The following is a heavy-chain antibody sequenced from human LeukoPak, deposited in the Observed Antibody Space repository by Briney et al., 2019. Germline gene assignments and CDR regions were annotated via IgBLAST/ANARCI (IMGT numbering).Heavy chain of an antibody. CDR1: GGSISSGGYC. D-gene: IGHD3-10*01. CDR2: IYHSGST. CDR3: ARSTGYYGSGSEDY. Sequence: SETLSLTCTVSGGSISSGGYCWSWIRQPPGKGLEWIGYIYHSGSTYYNPSLKSRVTISVDRSKNQFSLKLSSVTAADTAVYYCARSTGYYGSGSEDYWGQGTLVTVSS. V-gene: IGHV4-30-2*01. J-gene: IGHJ4*02.